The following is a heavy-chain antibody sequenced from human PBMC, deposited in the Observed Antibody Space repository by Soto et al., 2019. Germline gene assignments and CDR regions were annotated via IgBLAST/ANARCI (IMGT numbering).Heavy chain of an antibody. CDR3: AREGGGIYHFYGMNV. CDR1: GYTFTNYW. Sequence: PGESLKISCKGSGYTFTNYWIGWVRQMPGKGLGWMGIIYPGDSDTRYSPSFQGQVTMSADKSISTAYLQWSSLKASDTAMYYCAREGGGIYHFYGMNVWGQGTAVTVSS. CDR2: IYPGDSDT. J-gene: IGHJ6*02. V-gene: IGHV5-51*01. D-gene: IGHD3-16*01.